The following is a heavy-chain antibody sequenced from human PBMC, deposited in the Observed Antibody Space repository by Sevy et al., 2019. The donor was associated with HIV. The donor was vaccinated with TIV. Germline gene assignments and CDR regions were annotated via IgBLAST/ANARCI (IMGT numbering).Heavy chain of an antibody. CDR3: ARASYDFWSGYYTGLSWFDP. CDR1: GGSFSGYY. V-gene: IGHV4-34*01. J-gene: IGHJ5*02. CDR2: INHSGST. D-gene: IGHD3-3*01. Sequence: SETLSLTCAVYGGSFSGYYWSWIRQPPGKGLEWIGEINHSGSTNYNPSLKSRVTISVDTSKNQFSLKLGSVTAADTAVYYCARASYDFWSGYYTGLSWFDPWGQGTLVTVSS.